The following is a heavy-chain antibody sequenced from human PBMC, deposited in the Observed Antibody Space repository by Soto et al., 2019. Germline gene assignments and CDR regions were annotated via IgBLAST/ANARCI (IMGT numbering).Heavy chain of an antibody. Sequence: SETLSLTCAVYGGSFSGYYWSWIRQPPGKGLEWIGEINHSGSTNYNPSLKSRVIISVDTSKNQFSLKLSSVTAADTAVYYCARGGNRGSSSRKIDYWGQGTLVTSPQ. J-gene: IGHJ4*02. V-gene: IGHV4-34*01. CDR1: GGSFSGYY. CDR3: ARGGNRGSSSRKIDY. CDR2: INHSGST. D-gene: IGHD6-13*01.